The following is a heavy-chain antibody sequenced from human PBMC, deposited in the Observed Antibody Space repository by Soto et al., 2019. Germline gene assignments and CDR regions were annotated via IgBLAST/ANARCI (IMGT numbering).Heavy chain of an antibody. CDR3: ARDQGGRFCSDTSCYPYYYGMDV. V-gene: IGHV4-61*01. CDR1: GGSVSSGSYY. D-gene: IGHD2-2*01. CDR2: IYYSGST. J-gene: IGHJ6*02. Sequence: QVQLQESGPGLVKPSETLSLTCTVSGGSVSSGSYYWSWIRQPPGKGLEWIGNIYYSGSTNYNPSLKSRVTISVDTSKNQFSLKLSSVTAADTAVYYCARDQGGRFCSDTSCYPYYYGMDVWGQGTTVTVSS.